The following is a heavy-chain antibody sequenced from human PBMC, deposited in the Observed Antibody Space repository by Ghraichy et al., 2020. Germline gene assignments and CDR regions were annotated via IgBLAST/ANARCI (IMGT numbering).Heavy chain of an antibody. J-gene: IGHJ4*02. CDR1: GFTFSTFA. CDR3: ARDHTGTGDY. D-gene: IGHD1-1*01. CDR2: ITADGGTT. Sequence: GESLNISCAASGFTFSTFAMHWVRQAPGEGLEYVSSITADGGTTYYGNSVKRRFTIYRDNSKNTLYLQMGSLRVEDTALYYCARDHTGTGDYWGQGTLVTVSS. V-gene: IGHV3-64*01.